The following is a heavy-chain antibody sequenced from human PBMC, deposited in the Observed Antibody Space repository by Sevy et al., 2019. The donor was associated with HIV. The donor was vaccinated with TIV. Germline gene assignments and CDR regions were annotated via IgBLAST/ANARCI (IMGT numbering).Heavy chain of an antibody. CDR1: GYSFTDYW. J-gene: IGHJ6*02. D-gene: IGHD3-16*01. Sequence: GESLKISCKGSGYSFTDYWIGWVRQKPGKGLEWMGIIYPGDSDTIYSPSLQGQVTISVDKSISTAYLQWSSLKTSDTAIFYCARGARGTLPSYYYYTLNIWGQGTTVTVSS. CDR2: IYPGDSDT. CDR3: ARGARGTLPSYYYYTLNI. V-gene: IGHV5-51*01.